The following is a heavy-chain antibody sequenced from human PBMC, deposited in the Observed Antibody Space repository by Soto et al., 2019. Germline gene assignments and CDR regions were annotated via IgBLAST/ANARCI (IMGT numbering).Heavy chain of an antibody. CDR1: GGSFTSNNW. J-gene: IGHJ4*01. CDR3: ARVHVMVVAGSTFDY. CDR2: IYRTGST. V-gene: IGHV4-4*02. D-gene: IGHD6-19*01. Sequence: SETLSLTGAVSGGSFTSNNWWTWVRQPPGQGLEWIGEIYRTGSTNYNPSLKSRVTISLDKSENQFSLKLTSVTAADTAVYYCARVHVMVVAGSTFDYWGHGTLVTVSS.